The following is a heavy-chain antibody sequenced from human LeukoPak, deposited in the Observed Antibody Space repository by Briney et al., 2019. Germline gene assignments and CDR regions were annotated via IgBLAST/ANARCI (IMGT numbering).Heavy chain of an antibody. J-gene: IGHJ4*02. CDR1: GGSISSSNW. V-gene: IGHV4-4*02. Sequence: SETLSLTCAVSGGSISSSNWWSWVRQPPGKGLEWIGEIYHSGSTNYNPSLKSRVTISVDKSKNQFSLKLSSVTAADTAVYYCARGGWGYYDSSGPGSSDYWGQGTLVTVSS. CDR2: IYHSGST. D-gene: IGHD3-22*01. CDR3: ARGGWGYYDSSGPGSSDY.